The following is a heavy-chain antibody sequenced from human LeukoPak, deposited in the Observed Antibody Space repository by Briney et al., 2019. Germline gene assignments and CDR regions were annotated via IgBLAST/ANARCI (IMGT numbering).Heavy chain of an antibody. CDR3: SSGGKGTKFDP. CDR2: IIPIFGTA. D-gene: IGHD1-14*01. V-gene: IGHV1-69*05. J-gene: IGHJ5*02. Sequence: ASVKVSCKASGCTFSSYDISWVRQAPGQGLERMGGIIPIFGTANYAQKFQGRVTITTDESTSTAYMELSSPRSADTAVDYCSSGGKGTKFDPWGGGTLLSVCS. CDR1: GCTFSSYD.